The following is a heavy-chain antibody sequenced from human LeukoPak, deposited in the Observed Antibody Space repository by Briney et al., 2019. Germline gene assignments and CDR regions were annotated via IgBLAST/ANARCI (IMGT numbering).Heavy chain of an antibody. CDR3: ARHEYSGSYYGLSWFDP. Sequence: SDTLSLTCTVSGGSISSSGYYWGWFRQPPRTGLERIASIYYSVSTYYNPSLKSRVPISVDTPKNQLSLNLSSLTAADTAVYYCARHEYSGSYYGLSWFDPWGQGTLVTVSS. V-gene: IGHV4-39*01. J-gene: IGHJ5*02. CDR1: GGSISSSGYY. CDR2: IYYSVST. D-gene: IGHD1-26*01.